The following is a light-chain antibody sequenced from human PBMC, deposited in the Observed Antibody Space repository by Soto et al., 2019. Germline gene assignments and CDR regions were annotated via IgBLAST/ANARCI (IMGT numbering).Light chain of an antibody. J-gene: IGKJ3*01. Sequence: DIQMTQSPSTLFASVGDRVTITCRASQDISTWLAWYQQRPGKAPHLLIYDASRLQSGVPSRFSGSGSGTEFTLTVSSLQPDDFATYYCQHRVFGPGTKVEIK. CDR3: QHRV. CDR2: DAS. CDR1: QDISTW. V-gene: IGKV1-5*01.